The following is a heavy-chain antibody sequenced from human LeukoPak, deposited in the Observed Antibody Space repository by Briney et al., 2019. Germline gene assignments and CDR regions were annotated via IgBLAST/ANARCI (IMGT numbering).Heavy chain of an antibody. J-gene: IGHJ4*02. CDR1: GGSISSYY. CDR3: AREGIAARRGIGY. D-gene: IGHD6-6*01. V-gene: IGHV4-59*01. Sequence: SETLSLTCTVSGGSISSYYWSWIRQPPGKGLEWIGYIYYSGSTNYNPSLKSRVTISVDTSKNQFPLKLSSVTAADTAVYYCAREGIAARRGIGYWGQGTLVTVSS. CDR2: IYYSGST.